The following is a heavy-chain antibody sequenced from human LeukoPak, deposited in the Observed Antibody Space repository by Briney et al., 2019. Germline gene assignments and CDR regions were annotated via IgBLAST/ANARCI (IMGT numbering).Heavy chain of an antibody. CDR1: GFTFSSYA. CDR3: AKATLGSCSGARCYPFDY. Sequence: PGGSPRLSCAASGFTFSSYAINWVRQVPGKGLEWVSSITGNGGSTYLADSVKGRFTISRDNSRNTLYLQMNSLRAEDTAVYYCAKATLGSCSGARCYPFDYWGQGTLVTVSS. D-gene: IGHD2-15*01. CDR2: ITGNGGST. V-gene: IGHV3-23*01. J-gene: IGHJ4*02.